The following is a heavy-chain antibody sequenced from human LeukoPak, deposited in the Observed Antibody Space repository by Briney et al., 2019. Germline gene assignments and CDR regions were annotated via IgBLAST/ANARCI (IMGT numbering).Heavy chain of an antibody. V-gene: IGHV3-9*01. D-gene: IGHD1-1*01. J-gene: IGHJ4*02. Sequence: PGGSLRLSCAASGFTFDNYAMHWVRQAPGKGLEWVSCISWNGSSIDYADSVKGRFTISRDNAKNSLYLQMNSLRAEDTAVYYFAKDIGTTGTFFYYFDYWGQGTLVTVSS. CDR1: GFTFDNYA. CDR2: ISWNGSSI. CDR3: AKDIGTTGTFFYYFDY.